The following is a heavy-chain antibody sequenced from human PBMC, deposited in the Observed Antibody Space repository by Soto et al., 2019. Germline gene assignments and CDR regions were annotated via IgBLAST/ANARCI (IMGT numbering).Heavy chain of an antibody. CDR1: GFTFSTYW. V-gene: IGHV3-7*03. CDR3: ARDLTPLDY. D-gene: IGHD7-27*01. CDR2: IKEDGSAE. J-gene: IGHJ4*02. Sequence: SGGSLRLSCAASGFTFSTYWMSWVRQAPGKGLEWVAHIKEDGSAENYVDSVKGRFTISRDNAKNSLYLQINSLRVDDTAVYYCARDLTPLDYWGQGDLVTVYS.